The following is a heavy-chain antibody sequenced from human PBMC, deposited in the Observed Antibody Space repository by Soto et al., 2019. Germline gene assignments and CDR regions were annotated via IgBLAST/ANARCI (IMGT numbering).Heavy chain of an antibody. CDR2: MNPGSGDT. V-gene: IGHV1-8*01. CDR1: GYSFTNND. CDR3: ARMATFGSLNWFDT. J-gene: IGHJ5*02. Sequence: ASVKVSCKASGYSFTNNDVTWVRQATGQGLEWMGWMNPGSGDTGYAQKFQGRVTMTRDISIATAYMELSSLRSDDTAIYYCARMATFGSLNWFDTWGQGTLVTVSS. D-gene: IGHD3-16*01.